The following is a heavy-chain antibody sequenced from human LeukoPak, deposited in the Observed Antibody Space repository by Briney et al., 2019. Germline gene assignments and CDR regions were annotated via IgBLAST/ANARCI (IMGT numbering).Heavy chain of an antibody. V-gene: IGHV4-34*01. D-gene: IGHD3-3*01. CDR1: GGSFSGYY. CDR3: ARGTKSRFLEWLLRTGGFDY. J-gene: IGHJ4*02. CDR2: INHSGST. Sequence: SETLSLTCAVYGGSFSGYYWSWIRQPPGKGLEWIGEINHSGSTNYNPSLKSRVTISVDTSKNQFSLKLSSVTAADTAVYYCARGTKSRFLEWLLRTGGFDYWGQGTLVTVSS.